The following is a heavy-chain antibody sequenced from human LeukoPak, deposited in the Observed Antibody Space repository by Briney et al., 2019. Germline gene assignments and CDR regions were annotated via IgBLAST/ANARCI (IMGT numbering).Heavy chain of an antibody. Sequence: ESSETLSLTCAVYGGSFSGYYWSWIRQPPGKGLEWIGEINHSGSTNYNPSLKSRVTISVDTSKNQFSLKLSSVTAADTAVYYCASSRWGNYYGSGSYPPDYWGQGTLVTVSS. D-gene: IGHD3-10*01. CDR2: INHSGST. J-gene: IGHJ4*02. V-gene: IGHV4-34*01. CDR3: ASSRWGNYYGSGSYPPDY. CDR1: GGSFSGYY.